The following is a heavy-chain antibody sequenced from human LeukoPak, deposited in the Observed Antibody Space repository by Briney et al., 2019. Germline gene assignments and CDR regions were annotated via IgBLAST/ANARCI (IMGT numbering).Heavy chain of an antibody. D-gene: IGHD3-3*01. V-gene: IGHV3-9*01. CDR3: AKDYYDFWSGYYPS. J-gene: IGHJ5*02. CDR2: ISWNSGSI. Sequence: GGSLRLSCAASGFTFDDYGMHWVRQAPGKGLEWVSGISWNSGSIGYADSAKGRFTISRDNAKNSLYLQMNSLRAEDTALYYCAKDYYDFWSGYYPSWGQGTLVTVSS. CDR1: GFTFDDYG.